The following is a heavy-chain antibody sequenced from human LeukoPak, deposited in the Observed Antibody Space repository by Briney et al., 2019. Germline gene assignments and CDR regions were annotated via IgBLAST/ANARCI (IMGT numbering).Heavy chain of an antibody. V-gene: IGHV4-59*01. CDR3: ARLPAARLIRGAFDI. Sequence: SETLSLTCTVSGASMTTYYRSWIRQPPGKGLEWVAYIYSSGSTNYNPSLKSRLTISIDTSKKQFSLKMSSVTAADTALYYCARLPAARLIRGAFDIWGQGTMVTVSS. CDR1: GASMTTYY. CDR2: IYSSGST. D-gene: IGHD3-16*01. J-gene: IGHJ3*02.